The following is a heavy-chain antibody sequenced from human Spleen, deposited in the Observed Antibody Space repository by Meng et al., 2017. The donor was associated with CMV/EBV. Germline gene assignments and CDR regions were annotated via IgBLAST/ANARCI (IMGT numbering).Heavy chain of an antibody. CDR2: IIPVFGTA. V-gene: IGHV1-69*05. D-gene: IGHD2-2*01. CDR1: GGTFSSYS. CDR3: ARTPYCSSSSCYNHRFFDP. J-gene: IGHJ5*02. Sequence: SVKVSCKASGGTFSSYSINWVRQAPGQGLEWMGRIIPVFGTANYAQKFQGRVTITTDESASTAYMELSSLRSADTAIYYCARTPYCSSSSCYNHRFFDPWGQGTLVTVSS.